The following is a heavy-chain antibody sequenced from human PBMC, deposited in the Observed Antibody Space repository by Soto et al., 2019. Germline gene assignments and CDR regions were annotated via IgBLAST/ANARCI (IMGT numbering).Heavy chain of an antibody. D-gene: IGHD5-12*01. V-gene: IGHV4-59*01. J-gene: IGHJ4*02. Sequence: PSETLSLTCTVSGGSIRSYYWSWIRQPPGKGLEWIGYIYYSGSTNYNPSLRSRVTISVDTSRNQFSLRLSSVTAADTAVYYCARGNGYNLYWGQGTLVTVSS. CDR2: IYYSGST. CDR1: GGSIRSYY. CDR3: ARGNGYNLY.